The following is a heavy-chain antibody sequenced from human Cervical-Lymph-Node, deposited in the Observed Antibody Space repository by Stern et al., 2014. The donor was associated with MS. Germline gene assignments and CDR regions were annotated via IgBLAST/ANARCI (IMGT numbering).Heavy chain of an antibody. Sequence: VQLVESGAEIRKPGASVKISCEASGYTFTTYYMHWVRQAPGQGLAWVALFNPSGGKTTYAQRFQGRVTVTGDTSSSTVHMELTGLRSEDTAVYYCARVLSLATSDSWGQGTLVIVSS. J-gene: IGHJ4*02. CDR2: FNPSGGKT. CDR1: GYTFTTYY. CDR3: ARVLSLATSDS. V-gene: IGHV1-46*01. D-gene: IGHD1-1*01.